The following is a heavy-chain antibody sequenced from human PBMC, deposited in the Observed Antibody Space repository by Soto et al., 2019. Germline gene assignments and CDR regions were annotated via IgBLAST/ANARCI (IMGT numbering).Heavy chain of an antibody. V-gene: IGHV3-30-3*01. D-gene: IGHD6-13*01. CDR2: ISYDGTKI. CDR1: GFTFSIYA. Sequence: GGSLRLSCTASGFTFSIYAMHWVRQAPGKGLEWVAIISYDGTKIDYAGSVKGRFTISRDNSKNTLYLQMSSLRAEDTAVYYCARGSGIAVAGTFSRFDPWGQGTLVTVSS. CDR3: ARGSGIAVAGTFSRFDP. J-gene: IGHJ5*02.